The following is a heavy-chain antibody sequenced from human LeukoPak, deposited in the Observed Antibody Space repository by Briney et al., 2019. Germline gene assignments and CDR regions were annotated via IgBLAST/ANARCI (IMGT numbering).Heavy chain of an antibody. CDR3: ARDDPPLDY. J-gene: IGHJ4*02. CDR1: GFTFSSHW. CDR2: TNEAGSGQ. V-gene: IGHV3-7*01. Sequence: GGSLRLSCTASGFTFSSHWMTWVRQAPGKGLEWVANTNEAGSGQNYVGSVKGRFTISRDNSKNTLYLQMNSLRAEDTAVYYCARDDPPLDYWGQGTLVTVSS.